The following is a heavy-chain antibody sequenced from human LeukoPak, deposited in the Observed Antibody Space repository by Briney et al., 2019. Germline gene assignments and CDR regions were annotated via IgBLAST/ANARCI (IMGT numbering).Heavy chain of an antibody. J-gene: IGHJ6*02. CDR1: GGSISSGGYY. V-gene: IGHV4-31*03. CDR2: IYYSGST. CDR3: ARLTMVRGVNRYYYYYGMDV. Sequence: SETLSLTCTVSGGSISSGGYYWSWIRQHPGKGLEWIGYIYYSGSTYYNPSLKSRVTISVDTSKNQFSLKLSSVTAADTAVYYCARLTMVRGVNRYYYYYGMDVWGQGTTVTVSS. D-gene: IGHD3-10*01.